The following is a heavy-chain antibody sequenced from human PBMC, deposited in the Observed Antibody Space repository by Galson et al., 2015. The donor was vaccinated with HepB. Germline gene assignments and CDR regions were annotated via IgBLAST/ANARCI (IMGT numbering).Heavy chain of an antibody. CDR3: ATCYYDYIWGSYRYPSDPHYFDY. J-gene: IGHJ4*02. CDR2: IYPGDSDT. Sequence: QSGAEVKKPGESLKISCKGSGYSFTSYWTGWVRQMPGKGLEWMGIIYPGDSDTRYSPSFQGQVTISADKSISTAYLQWSSLKASDTAMYYCATCYYDYIWGSYRYPSDPHYFDYWGQGTLVTVSS. CDR1: GYSFTSYW. V-gene: IGHV5-51*03. D-gene: IGHD3-16*02.